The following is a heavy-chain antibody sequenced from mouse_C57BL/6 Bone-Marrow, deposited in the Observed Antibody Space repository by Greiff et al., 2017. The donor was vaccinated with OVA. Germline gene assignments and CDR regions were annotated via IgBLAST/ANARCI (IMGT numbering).Heavy chain of an antibody. J-gene: IGHJ2*01. Sequence: EVQLVESGGGLVKPGGSLKLSCAASGFTFSDYAMSWVRQAPEKGLEWVAYISSGSSTIYYADTVKGRFTISRDNAKNTLFLQMTSLRSEDTAMYYGARRLNTAVVATEAIDYWGQGTTLTVSS. CDR3: ARRLNTAVVATEAIDY. V-gene: IGHV5-17*01. CDR1: GFTFSDYA. CDR2: ISSGSSTI. D-gene: IGHD1-1*01.